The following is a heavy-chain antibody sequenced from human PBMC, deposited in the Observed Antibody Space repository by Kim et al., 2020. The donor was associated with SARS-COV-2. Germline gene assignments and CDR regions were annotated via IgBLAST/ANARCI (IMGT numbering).Heavy chain of an antibody. V-gene: IGHV1-3*01. CDR2: INAGNGNT. Sequence: ASVKVSCKASGYTFTSYAMHWVRQAPGQRLEWMGWINAGNGNTKYSQKFQGRVTITRDTSASTAYMELSSLRSEDTAVYYCAWGGISAGQYYYGMDVWGQGTTVTVSS. CDR3: AWGGISAGQYYYGMDV. J-gene: IGHJ6*02. D-gene: IGHD3-16*01. CDR1: GYTFTSYA.